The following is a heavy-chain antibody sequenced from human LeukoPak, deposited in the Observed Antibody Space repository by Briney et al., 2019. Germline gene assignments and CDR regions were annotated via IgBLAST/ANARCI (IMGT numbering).Heavy chain of an antibody. CDR3: ARGDGATNGYYYYYYMDV. J-gene: IGHJ6*03. Sequence: SETLSLTCTVSGGSISSYYWSWIRQPPGKGLEWIGFIYYSGSTNYNPSLKSRVTISVDTSKNQFSLKLSSVTAADTAVYYCARGDGATNGYYYYYYMDVWGKGTTVTVSS. D-gene: IGHD1-26*01. CDR2: IYYSGST. CDR1: GGSISSYY. V-gene: IGHV4-59*01.